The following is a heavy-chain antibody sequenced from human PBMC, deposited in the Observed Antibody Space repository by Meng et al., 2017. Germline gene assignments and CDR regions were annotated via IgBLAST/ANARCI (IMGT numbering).Heavy chain of an antibody. J-gene: IGHJ4*02. CDR2: IYYSGST. V-gene: IGHV4-31*03. D-gene: IGHD5-24*01. CDR1: GGAACIGGEY. Sequence: GLLQAPAPGLWTPSRLLSLTCTVCGGAACIGGEYLIWIRQHPGKGQEWIESIYYSGSTYYNPSLKSRVTISVDTSKYSFSLKLSSVNAADTAVYYCERKLKMATITRAGEFDYWGQGTLVTVSS. CDR3: ERKLKMATITRAGEFDY.